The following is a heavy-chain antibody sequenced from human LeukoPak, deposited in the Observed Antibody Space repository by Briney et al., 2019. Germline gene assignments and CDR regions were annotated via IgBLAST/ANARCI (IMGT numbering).Heavy chain of an antibody. CDR3: AKDRNAWPTNFDS. CDR2: ISSSGGTT. V-gene: IGHV3-23*01. CDR1: ALTFSTDA. Sequence: PGGSLRLSCAASALTFSTDAADWVRPAPRKGLEWVSAISSSGGTTYYADSVKGRFSISRDNSKNTLYLRMNSLRAEDTAIYYCAKDRNAWPTNFDSWGQGTLVTVSA. D-gene: IGHD5-24*01. J-gene: IGHJ4*02.